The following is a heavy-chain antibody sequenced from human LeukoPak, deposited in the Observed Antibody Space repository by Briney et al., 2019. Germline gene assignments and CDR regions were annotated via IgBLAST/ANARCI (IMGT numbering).Heavy chain of an antibody. V-gene: IGHV3-30-3*01. D-gene: IGHD2-2*01. J-gene: IGHJ4*02. CDR3: AKDLSGVVPAAFDY. CDR2: ISYDGSNK. CDR1: GFTFSSYA. Sequence: GGSLRLSCAASGFTFSSYAMYWVRQAPGKGLEWVAVISYDGSNKYYADSVKGRFTISRDNSKNTLYLQMNSLRAEDTAVYYCAKDLSGVVPAAFDYWGQGTLVTVSS.